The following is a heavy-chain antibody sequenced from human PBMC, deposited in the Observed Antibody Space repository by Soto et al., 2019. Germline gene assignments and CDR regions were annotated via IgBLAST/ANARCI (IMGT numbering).Heavy chain of an antibody. CDR1: GFTFSNAW. CDR3: TTGPDWDYYYYYDMDV. J-gene: IGHJ6*02. Sequence: PGGSLRLSCAASGFTFSNAWMNWVRQAPGKGLEWVGRIKSKTDGGTTDYAAPVKGRFTISRDDSKNTLYLQMNSLKTEDTAVYYCTTGPDWDYYYYYDMDVWGQGTTVTVSS. V-gene: IGHV3-15*07. CDR2: IKSKTDGGTT. D-gene: IGHD1-26*01.